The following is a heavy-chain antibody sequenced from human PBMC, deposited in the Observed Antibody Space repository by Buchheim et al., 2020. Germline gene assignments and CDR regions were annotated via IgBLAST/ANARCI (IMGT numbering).Heavy chain of an antibody. CDR1: GYIFSNYY. CDR3: AREGYCNGNTCYANFDS. D-gene: IGHD2-2*01. V-gene: IGHV1-2*02. CDR2: ISPNSGNT. Sequence: QEHLVQSGAEVKKPGASVKVSCKASGYIFSNYYIYWVRQAPGQGLEWMGWISPNSGNTNYAQKFQGRVTLTRDTSINTFYMELNSLRSDDTALYYCAREGYCNGNTCYANFDSWGQGTL. J-gene: IGHJ4*02.